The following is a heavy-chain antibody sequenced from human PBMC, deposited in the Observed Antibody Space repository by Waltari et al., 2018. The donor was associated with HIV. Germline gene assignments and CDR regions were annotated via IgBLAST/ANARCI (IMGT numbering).Heavy chain of an antibody. D-gene: IGHD6-19*01. CDR2: THYNGTT. J-gene: IGHJ1*01. CDR1: GGAISRSIYF. V-gene: IGHV4-39*01. CDR3: ARKGWLGGRYFQH. Sequence: QLQLRESGPGLVKPSGTLSLSCIVPGGAISRSIYFWGWIRQTPGKGLEWIGNTHYNGTTHYNPSLKSRVTISIDTSKNQFSLKVTSVTAADTAAYYCARKGWLGGRYFQHWGLGTLVTVSS.